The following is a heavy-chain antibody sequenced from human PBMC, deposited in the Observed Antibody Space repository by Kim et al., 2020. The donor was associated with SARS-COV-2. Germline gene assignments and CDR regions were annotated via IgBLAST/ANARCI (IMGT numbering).Heavy chain of an antibody. CDR1: GFTFSSYA. V-gene: IGHV3-30*04. J-gene: IGHJ4*02. CDR2: ISYDGSNK. CDR3: ARDRGSNGPEFYFDY. Sequence: GGSLRLSCAASGFTFSSYAMHWVRQAPGKGLEWVAVISYDGSNKYYADSVKGRFTISRDNSKNTLYLQMNSLRAEDTAVYYCARDRGSNGPEFYFDYWGQGTLVTVSS. D-gene: IGHD3-10*01.